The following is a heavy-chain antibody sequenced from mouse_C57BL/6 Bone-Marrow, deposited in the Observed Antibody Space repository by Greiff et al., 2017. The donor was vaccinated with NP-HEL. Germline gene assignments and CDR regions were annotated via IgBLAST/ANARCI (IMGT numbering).Heavy chain of an antibody. CDR3: AKPGGLHWFAY. D-gene: IGHD2-2*01. J-gene: IGHJ3*01. V-gene: IGHV2-3*01. CDR2: IWGDGST. Sequence: VQLQQSGPGLVAPSQSLSITCTVSGFSLTSYGVSWVRQPPGKGLEWLGVIWGDGSTNYHTALISRLSISKNNYKSQVFLKLKSLQTDDTATYYCAKPGGLHWFAYWGQGTLVTVSA. CDR1: GFSLTSYG.